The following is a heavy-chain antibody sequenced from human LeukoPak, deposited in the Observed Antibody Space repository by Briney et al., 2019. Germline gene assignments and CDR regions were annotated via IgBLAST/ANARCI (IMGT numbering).Heavy chain of an antibody. CDR2: ISYEGSNE. V-gene: IGHV3-30*18. J-gene: IGHJ4*02. D-gene: IGHD3-22*01. CDR3: AKDGKEYYSDSSGFSDY. CDR1: RFTFSYFA. Sequence: GSLRLSCAASRFTFSYFAMHWVRQAPGKGLEWVAVISYEGSNEFYADSVKGRFTVSRDNSKKTLNLQMNSLRVEDTAVYYCAKDGKEYYSDSSGFSDYWGQGTLVTVSS.